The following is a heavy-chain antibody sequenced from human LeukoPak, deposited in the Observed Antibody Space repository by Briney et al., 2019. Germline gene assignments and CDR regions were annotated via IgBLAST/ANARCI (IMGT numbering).Heavy chain of an antibody. Sequence: ASVKVSCKASGYTFTSYGISWVRQAPGQGLEWMGWISAYNGNTNYAQKLQGRVTMTTDTSTSTAYMELRSLRSDDTAVYYCEREKLGDYACDIWGQGTMVTVSS. CDR2: ISAYNGNT. CDR1: GYTFTSYG. CDR3: EREKLGDYACDI. V-gene: IGHV1-18*01. J-gene: IGHJ3*02. D-gene: IGHD3-10*01.